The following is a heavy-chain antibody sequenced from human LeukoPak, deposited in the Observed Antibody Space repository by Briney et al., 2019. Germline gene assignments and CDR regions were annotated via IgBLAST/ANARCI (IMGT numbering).Heavy chain of an antibody. CDR2: IIPIFGTA. CDR1: GGTFSSYA. D-gene: IGHD5-18*01. Sequence: GASVKVSCKASGGTFSSYAISWVRQAPGQGLEWMGGIIPIFGTANYAQKFQGRVTITADESTSTAYMELSSLRSEDTAVYYCASPAIRGYSYGYARWGQGTLVTVSS. V-gene: IGHV1-69*13. J-gene: IGHJ4*02. CDR3: ASPAIRGYSYGYAR.